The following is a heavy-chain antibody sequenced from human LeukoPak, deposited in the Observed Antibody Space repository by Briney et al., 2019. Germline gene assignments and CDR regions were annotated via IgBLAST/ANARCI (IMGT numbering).Heavy chain of an antibody. D-gene: IGHD2-8*01. Sequence: GASVKVSCKASGGTFSSYAISWVRQAPGQGLEWMGRIIPILGIANYAQKFQGRVTITRNTSISTAYMELSSLRSEDTAVYYCARGRGYCTNGVCYPWEAFDIWGQGTMVTVSS. CDR1: GGTFSSYA. CDR3: ARGRGYCTNGVCYPWEAFDI. J-gene: IGHJ3*02. V-gene: IGHV1-69*04. CDR2: IIPILGIA.